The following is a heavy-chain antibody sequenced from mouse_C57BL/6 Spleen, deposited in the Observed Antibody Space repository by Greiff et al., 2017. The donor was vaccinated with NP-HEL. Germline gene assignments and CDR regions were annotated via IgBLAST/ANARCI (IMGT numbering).Heavy chain of an antibody. V-gene: IGHV5-17*01. CDR3: ARRTVTDGYYAMDY. CDR1: GFTFSDYG. Sequence: EVKLMESGGGLVKPGGSLKLSCAASGFTFSDYGMHWVRQAPEKGLEWVAYISSGSSTIYYAETVKGRFTISRDNAKNTLFLQMTSLRSEDTAMYYCARRTVTDGYYAMDYWGQGTSVTVSS. CDR2: ISSGSSTI. J-gene: IGHJ4*01. D-gene: IGHD2-10*02.